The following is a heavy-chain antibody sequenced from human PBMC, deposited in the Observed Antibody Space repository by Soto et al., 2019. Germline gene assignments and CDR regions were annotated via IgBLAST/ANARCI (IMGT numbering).Heavy chain of an antibody. CDR3: AKEGNGGASLDS. D-gene: IGHD2-21*01. V-gene: IGHV3-43*01. CDR1: GFTFDGYM. CDR2: ISWDGGSI. J-gene: IGHJ5*01. Sequence: GGSLRLSCEASGFTFDGYMMHWVRQAPGKGLEWISLISWDGGSIDYADSIKGRFTVSRDNSKNSLFLDMHSLETEDTAVYYCAKEGNGGASLDSWGQGTLVIVSS.